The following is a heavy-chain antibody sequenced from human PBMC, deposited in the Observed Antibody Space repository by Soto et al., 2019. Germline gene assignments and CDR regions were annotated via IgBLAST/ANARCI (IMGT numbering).Heavy chain of an antibody. CDR3: AKDRGGDCPDNSCYFGADY. J-gene: IGHJ4*02. V-gene: IGHV3-30*18. Sequence: VQLVESGGTVVQPGGSLRLSCVGSGFTFSSYGMHWVRQAPGKGLECVAVISDTGSSHYYAASVEGRFTISRENSKNTQSLHMDRLRVEDTAVYYCAKDRGGDCPDNSCYFGADYWGQGTPVTVSS. D-gene: IGHD2-2*01. CDR2: ISDTGSSH. CDR1: GFTFSSYG.